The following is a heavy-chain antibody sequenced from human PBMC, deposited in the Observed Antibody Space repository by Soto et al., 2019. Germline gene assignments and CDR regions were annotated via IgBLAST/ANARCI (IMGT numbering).Heavy chain of an antibody. J-gene: IGHJ4*02. CDR1: GFSLANYP. CDR2: SSPRGDTI. Sequence: GGSLRLSCVASGFSLANYPMNWVRQTPGKGLEWISYSSPRGDTIYYADSVEDRFTISRDNARNSLSLHMSSLRDEDSALYYCAKGPHTNVGWPYYFESWGQGVPVTVSS. V-gene: IGHV3-48*02. D-gene: IGHD6-19*01. CDR3: AKGPHTNVGWPYYFES.